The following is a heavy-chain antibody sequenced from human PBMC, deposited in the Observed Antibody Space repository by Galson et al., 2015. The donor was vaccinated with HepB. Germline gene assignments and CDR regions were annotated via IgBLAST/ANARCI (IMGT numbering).Heavy chain of an antibody. V-gene: IGHV1-18*01. CDR3: AIARYNTSPPDH. D-gene: IGHD2-2*02. CDR2: ISAYSGNT. CDR1: GYSFSNYG. Sequence: SVKVSCKASGYSFSNYGITWVRQAPGQGLQWMGWISAYSGNTDYAQNFQDRVSMTTDTSTRTAYMELRSLRPDDTAVYYCAIARYNTSPPDHWGQGTLVTVSS. J-gene: IGHJ5*02.